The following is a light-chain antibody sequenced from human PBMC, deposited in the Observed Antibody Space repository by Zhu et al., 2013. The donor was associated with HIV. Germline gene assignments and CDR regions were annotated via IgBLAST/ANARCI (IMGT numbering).Light chain of an antibody. V-gene: IGKV3-20*01. CDR1: QTVTSNY. Sequence: DIVLTQSPGTLSLSPGERATLSCRASQTVTSNYLAWYQQKPGQAPRLIIYGASSRATGIPDRFSGSGSGTDFTLTISRLEPEDFAVYHCQQYGRAPRTFGQGTKVEIK. CDR3: QQYGRAPRT. J-gene: IGKJ1*01. CDR2: GAS.